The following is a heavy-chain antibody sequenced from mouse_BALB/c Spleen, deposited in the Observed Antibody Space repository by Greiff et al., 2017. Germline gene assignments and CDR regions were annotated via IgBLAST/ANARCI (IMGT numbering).Heavy chain of an antibody. J-gene: IGHJ4*01. CDR3: ARADYYGSSYGAMDY. Sequence: EVMLVESGGGLVKPGGSLKLSCAASGFTFSDYYMYWVRQTPEKRLEWVATISDGGSYTYYPDSVKGRFTISRDNAKNNLYLQMSSLKSEDTAMYYCARADYYGSSYGAMDYWGQGTSVTVSS. D-gene: IGHD1-1*01. CDR2: ISDGGSYT. V-gene: IGHV5-4*02. CDR1: GFTFSDYY.